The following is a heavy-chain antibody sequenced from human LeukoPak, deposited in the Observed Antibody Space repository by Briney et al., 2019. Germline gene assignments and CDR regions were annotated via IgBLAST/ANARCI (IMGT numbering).Heavy chain of an antibody. CDR2: IKQDGSEK. Sequence: GGSLRLSCAGSGFTFSTYWMSWVRQAPGKGLEWVANIKQDGSEKYYVDSVKGRFTISRDNVNNSMYLQMNSLRAEDTAFYYCARWAGGHYDYWGQGTLVTVSS. J-gene: IGHJ4*02. CDR3: ARWAGGHYDY. D-gene: IGHD1-26*01. CDR1: GFTFSTYW. V-gene: IGHV3-7*01.